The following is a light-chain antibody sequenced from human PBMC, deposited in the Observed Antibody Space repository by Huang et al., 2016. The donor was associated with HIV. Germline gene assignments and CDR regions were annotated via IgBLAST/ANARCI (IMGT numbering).Light chain of an antibody. V-gene: IGKV4-1*01. Sequence: DIVMTQSPDSLPVSLGARATINCKSSQSLFYSTDNNNYLAWYQQKPGQPPKLLINRAATLECGVPDRFIGSGSGTDFTLTISSLQAEDVAVYYCQQFYSSPPTFGGGTRVEIK. CDR3: QQFYSSPPT. CDR2: RAA. CDR1: QSLFYSTDNNNY. J-gene: IGKJ4*01.